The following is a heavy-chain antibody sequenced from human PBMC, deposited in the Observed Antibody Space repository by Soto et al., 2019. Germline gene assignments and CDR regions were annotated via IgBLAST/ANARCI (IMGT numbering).Heavy chain of an antibody. CDR2: IYYSGST. CDR3: ARPSAAAGYYFDY. CDR1: GGSISSSSYY. Sequence: QLQLQESGPGLVKPSETLSLTCTVSGGSISSSSYYWGWIRQPPGKGLEWIGSIYYSGSTYYNQSLKSRVTISVDTSKNQFSLKLSSVTAADTAVYYCARPSAAAGYYFDYWGQGTLVTVSS. V-gene: IGHV4-39*01. J-gene: IGHJ4*02. D-gene: IGHD6-13*01.